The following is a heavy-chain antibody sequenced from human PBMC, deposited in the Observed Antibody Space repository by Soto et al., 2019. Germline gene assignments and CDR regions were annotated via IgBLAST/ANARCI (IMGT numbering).Heavy chain of an antibody. CDR2: MNPTSAYA. CDR1: GYIFSTYE. D-gene: IGHD3-3*01. CDR3: ARVMSLFGVILYAMDV. Sequence: QVQLVQSGAEVKKPGASVKVSCKASGYIFSTYEINWVRQAPGEGLEWMGWMNPTSAYAVYAQKFRGRVNMTRNISISTAYMELSSLRSDDTAVYYCARVMSLFGVILYAMDVWGQGTTVTVSS. V-gene: IGHV1-8*01. J-gene: IGHJ6*02.